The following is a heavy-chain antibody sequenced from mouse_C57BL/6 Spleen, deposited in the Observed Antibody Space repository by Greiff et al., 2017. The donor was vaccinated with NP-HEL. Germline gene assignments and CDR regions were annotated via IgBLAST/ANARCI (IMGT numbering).Heavy chain of an antibody. CDR2: IDPSDSYT. D-gene: IGHD4-1*01. CDR1: GYTFTSYW. CDR3: ARGTLTGAPYYFDY. J-gene: IGHJ2*01. Sequence: QVQLKQPGAELVKPGASVKLSCKASGYTFTSYWMQWVKQRPGQGLEWIGEIDPSDSYTNYNQKFKGKATLTVDTSSSTAYMQLSSLTSEDSAVYYCARGTLTGAPYYFDYWGQGTTLTVSS. V-gene: IGHV1-50*01.